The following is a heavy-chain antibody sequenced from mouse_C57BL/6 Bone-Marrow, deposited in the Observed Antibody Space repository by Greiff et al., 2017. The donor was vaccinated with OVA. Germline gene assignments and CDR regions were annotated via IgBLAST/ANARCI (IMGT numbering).Heavy chain of an antibody. Sequence: EVQLVESGGGLVNPGGSLKLSCAASGFTFSSYAMSWVRQTPEKRLEWVATISDGGSYTYYPDNVKGRFTISRDNAKNNLYLQMSHLKAEDTAMYYCASIYWYFDVWGTGTTVTVSS. CDR1: GFTFSSYA. J-gene: IGHJ1*03. V-gene: IGHV5-4*01. CDR2: ISDGGSYT. CDR3: ASIYWYFDV.